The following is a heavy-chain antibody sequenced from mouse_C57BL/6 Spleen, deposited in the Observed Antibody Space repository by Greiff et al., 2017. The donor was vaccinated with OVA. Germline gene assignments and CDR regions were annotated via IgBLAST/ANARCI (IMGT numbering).Heavy chain of an antibody. V-gene: IGHV1-50*01. Sequence: QVQLQQPGAELVKPGASVKLSCKASGYTFTSYWMQWVKQRPGQGLEWIGEIDPSDSYTNYNQKFKGKATLTVDKSSSTAYMQLSSLTSEDSAVYYCARLLRYAMDYWGQGTSVTVSS. CDR3: ARLLRYAMDY. CDR1: GYTFTSYW. CDR2: IDPSDSYT. D-gene: IGHD1-1*01. J-gene: IGHJ4*01.